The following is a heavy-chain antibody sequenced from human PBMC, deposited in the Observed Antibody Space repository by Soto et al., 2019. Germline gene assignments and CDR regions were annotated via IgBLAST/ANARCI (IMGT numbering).Heavy chain of an antibody. CDR2: IYWDDDK. Sequence: SGPTLVKPTPTLTLTCTFSGFSLSTSGVGVGWIRQPPGKALEWLALIYWDDDKRYSPSLKSRLTITKDTSKNQVVLTMTNMDPVDTATYYCAHRKTEYYLLGNWFDPWGQGTLVTVSS. V-gene: IGHV2-5*02. D-gene: IGHD3-10*01. J-gene: IGHJ5*02. CDR1: GFSLSTSGVG. CDR3: AHRKTEYYLLGNWFDP.